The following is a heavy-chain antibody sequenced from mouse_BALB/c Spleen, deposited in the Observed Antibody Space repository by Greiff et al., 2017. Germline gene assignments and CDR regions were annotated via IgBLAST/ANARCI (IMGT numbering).Heavy chain of an antibody. CDR2: IRNKANGYTT. CDR3: ARDPTATGFDY. Sequence: VQLKESGGGLVQPGGSLRLSCATSGFTFTDYYMSWVRQPPGKALEWLGFIRNKANGYTTEYSASVKGRFTISRDNSQSILYLQMNTLRAEDSATYYCARDPTATGFDYWGQGTTLTVSS. V-gene: IGHV7-3*02. J-gene: IGHJ2*01. CDR1: GFTFTDYY. D-gene: IGHD1-2*01.